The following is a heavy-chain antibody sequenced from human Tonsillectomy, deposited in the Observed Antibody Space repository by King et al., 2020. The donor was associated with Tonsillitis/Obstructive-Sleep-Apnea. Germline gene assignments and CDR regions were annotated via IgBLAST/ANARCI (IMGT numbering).Heavy chain of an antibody. CDR1: GFTFNTYG. V-gene: IGHV3-33*01. D-gene: IGHD1-26*01. CDR2: IWYDGSNK. Sequence: VQLVESGGGVVQPGRSLRLSCAASGFTFNTYGMHWVRQAPGKGLEWVAVIWYDGSNKYYADSVKGRFTISRDNSNNTLYLQMSSLRAEDTAVYYCARDDSGSYNRFDTWGQGTLVTVSS. J-gene: IGHJ5*02. CDR3: ARDDSGSYNRFDT.